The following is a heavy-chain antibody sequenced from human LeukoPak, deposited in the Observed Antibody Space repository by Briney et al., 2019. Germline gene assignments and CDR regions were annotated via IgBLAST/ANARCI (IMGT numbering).Heavy chain of an antibody. Sequence: PEGSLRLSCAASGFTFSSYWMHWVRQAPGKGLVWVSRINSAGTTTNYADSVKGRFTISRDNAKNTVYLQMNSLRAEDTAVYYCVSSLGGNDNWGQGTLVTVSS. V-gene: IGHV3-74*01. CDR3: VSSLGGNDN. CDR2: INSAGTTT. J-gene: IGHJ4*02. CDR1: GFTFSSYW.